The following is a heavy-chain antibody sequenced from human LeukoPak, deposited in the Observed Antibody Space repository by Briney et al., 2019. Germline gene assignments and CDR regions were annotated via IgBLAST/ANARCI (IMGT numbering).Heavy chain of an antibody. Sequence: KASETLSITCTVSGGSISSSSYYWSWIRQPPGKGLEWIGSIYYSGSTYYNPSLKSRVTISVDTSKNQFSLKLSSVTAADTAVYYCARGRKGYGGFQHWGQGTLVTVSS. J-gene: IGHJ1*01. CDR1: GGSISSSSYY. CDR2: IYYSGST. D-gene: IGHD4/OR15-4a*01. V-gene: IGHV4-39*07. CDR3: ARGRKGYGGFQH.